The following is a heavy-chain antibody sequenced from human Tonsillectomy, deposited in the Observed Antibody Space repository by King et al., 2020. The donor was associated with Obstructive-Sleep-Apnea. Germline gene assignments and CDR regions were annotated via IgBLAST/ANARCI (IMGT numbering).Heavy chain of an antibody. J-gene: IGHJ3*02. CDR2: MNPNSGGT. CDR3: ARSKGPGAFDI. V-gene: IGHV1-8*01. Sequence: QLVQSGAEVKKPGASVKVSCKASGYTFTSYDINWVRQGTGRGLEWMAWMNPNSGGTAYAQKFQGRVTMTRSASNSTAYMDLSSLQSEDTAVYYCARSKGPGAFDIWGQGKMVIVSS. CDR1: GYTFTSYD.